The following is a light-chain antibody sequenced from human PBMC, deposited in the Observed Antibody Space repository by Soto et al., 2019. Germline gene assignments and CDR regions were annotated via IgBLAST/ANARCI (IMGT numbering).Light chain of an antibody. CDR1: RDDIGAYDY. Sequence: QSALTQPASVSGSPGQSITISCAGTRDDIGAYDYVSWYQQHPGNAPKLLVYEVTNRPSGVSDRFSGSKSGNTASLTISGLQAEDEADYYSNPYTSSSAMVFGGGPKLT. CDR2: EVT. J-gene: IGLJ2*01. CDR3: NPYTSSSAMV. V-gene: IGLV2-14*01.